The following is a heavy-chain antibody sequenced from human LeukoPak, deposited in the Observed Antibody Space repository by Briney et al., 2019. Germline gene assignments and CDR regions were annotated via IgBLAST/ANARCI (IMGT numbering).Heavy chain of an antibody. D-gene: IGHD2-15*01. CDR1: GGPISSHY. V-gene: IGHV4-59*11. CDR3: ARGAGWWDY. Sequence: SETLSLTCTVSGGPISSHYWSWIRQPPGEGLEWIGYISYSGRINSTPSLTSRVTLSLDTSKPQFSLPLPSVTAADTAVYYCARGAGWWDYWGQGALVTVSS. CDR2: ISYSGRI. J-gene: IGHJ4*02.